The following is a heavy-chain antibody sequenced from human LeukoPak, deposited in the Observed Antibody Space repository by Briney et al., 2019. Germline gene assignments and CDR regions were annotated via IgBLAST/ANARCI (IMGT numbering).Heavy chain of an antibody. J-gene: IGHJ4*02. CDR2: NYYSGSA. CDR3: ARGDYGDSDY. V-gene: IGHV4-59*01. CDR1: GGPISSFY. D-gene: IGHD4-17*01. Sequence: SETLSLTCTVSGGPISSFYWSWIRQSPGKGLEWIGYNYYSGSANYNPSLKSRVTISVDASKNQFSLKLSSVTAADTAVYYCARGDYGDSDYWGRGILVTVSS.